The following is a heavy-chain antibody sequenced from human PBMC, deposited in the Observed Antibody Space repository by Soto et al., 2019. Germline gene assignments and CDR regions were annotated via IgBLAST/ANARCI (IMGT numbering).Heavy chain of an antibody. Sequence: EVQLVESGGGLVQPGGSLILSCAASGFTFSSYSMNWVRQAPGKGLEWVSYISSSSSTIYYADSVKGRFTISRDNAKNSLYLQMNSLRDEDTAVYYCATSGIQLWSYFDYWGQGTLVTVSS. CDR3: ATSGIQLWSYFDY. CDR2: ISSSSSTI. CDR1: GFTFSSYS. D-gene: IGHD5-18*01. V-gene: IGHV3-48*02. J-gene: IGHJ4*02.